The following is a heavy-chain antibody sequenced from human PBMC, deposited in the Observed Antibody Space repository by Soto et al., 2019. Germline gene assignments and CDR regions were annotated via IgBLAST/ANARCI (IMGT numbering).Heavy chain of an antibody. CDR3: ATSGGGWYLY. J-gene: IGHJ4*01. V-gene: IGHV1-8*01. CDR1: GYTFSSYD. CDR2: LNPNSGDT. D-gene: IGHD6-19*01. Sequence: GASVKVSCKASGYTFSSYDTNWVRQATGQGLEWMGWLNPNSGDTGYAQKFQGRVTLTRNTSINTAYIELSSLTSDDTAVYYCATSGGGWYLYWG.